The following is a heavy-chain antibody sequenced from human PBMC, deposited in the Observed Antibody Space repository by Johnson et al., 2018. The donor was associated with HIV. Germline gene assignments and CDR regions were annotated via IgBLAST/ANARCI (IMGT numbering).Heavy chain of an antibody. CDR1: GFTFDDYG. CDR2: MSGSDTT. Sequence: EVQLVESGGGLVQPGRSLRLSCAASGFTFDDYGMHWVRQAPGKGLEWVSAMSGSDTTFYADSVKGRFTISRDNAKNSLYLQMNSLRAEDTALYYCATIDAFDIWGQGTMVTVSS. CDR3: ATIDAFDI. V-gene: IGHV3-9*01. J-gene: IGHJ3*02.